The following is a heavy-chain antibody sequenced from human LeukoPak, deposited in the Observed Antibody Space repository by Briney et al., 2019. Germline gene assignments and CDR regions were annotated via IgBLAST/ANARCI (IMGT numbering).Heavy chain of an antibody. J-gene: IGHJ3*02. CDR3: ARDIKGPSPAFDI. CDR2: ITSGGSTK. D-gene: IGHD3-10*01. Sequence: GGSLRLSCAASGFTFSSYETDWVRRAPGKGLEWVSHITSGGSTKYYADSVKGRFTISRDNAKNSLSLQMNSLRAEDTAVYYCARDIKGPSPAFDIWGQGTMVSVSS. V-gene: IGHV3-48*03. CDR1: GFTFSSYE.